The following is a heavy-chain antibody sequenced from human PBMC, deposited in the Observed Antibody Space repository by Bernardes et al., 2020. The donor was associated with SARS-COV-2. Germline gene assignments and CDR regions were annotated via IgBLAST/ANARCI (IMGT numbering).Heavy chain of an antibody. Sequence: SLRLSCAASRVPLSSSIFHLVRQAPADGLEWVAVISLYGSWQSYPYPVLARFTISRDDSKNTLYLQIDSLSAEDTAIYYCAREGGTSGHAGYWDIWGQGTLGTVSS. V-gene: IGHV3-30-3*01. CDR2: ISLYGSWQ. CDR3: AREGGTSGHAGYWDI. J-gene: IGHJ4*02. D-gene: IGHD2-8*01. CDR1: RVPLSSSI.